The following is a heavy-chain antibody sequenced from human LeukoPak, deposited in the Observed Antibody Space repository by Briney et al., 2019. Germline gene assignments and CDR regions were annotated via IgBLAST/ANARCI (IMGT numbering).Heavy chain of an antibody. J-gene: IGHJ5*02. V-gene: IGHV4-59*01. CDR1: DGSIISYY. D-gene: IGHD2-2*03. Sequence: SESLSLTCTVSDGSIISYYWSWIRQPPGKGLEWIGYIYYSGSTNYNPSLKSGVTISVDTSKNQFSLKLSSVTAADTAVYYCARDLGYCSSTSCYGWFDPWGQGTLVTVSS. CDR2: IYYSGST. CDR3: ARDLGYCSSTSCYGWFDP.